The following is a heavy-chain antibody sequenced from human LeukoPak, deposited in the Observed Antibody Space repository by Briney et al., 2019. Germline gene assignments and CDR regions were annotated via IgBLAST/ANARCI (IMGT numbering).Heavy chain of an antibody. V-gene: IGHV1-69*13. CDR1: GYTFTSYG. J-gene: IGHJ4*02. D-gene: IGHD4-23*01. CDR3: ARGWLAETTVVTPYNY. Sequence: SVKVSCKASGYTFTSYGISWVRQAPGQGLEWMGGIIPIFGTANYAQKFQDRVTITAVESMSTVYMELSSLRSEDTAVYYCARGWLAETTVVTPYNYWGQGTLVTVSS. CDR2: IIPIFGTA.